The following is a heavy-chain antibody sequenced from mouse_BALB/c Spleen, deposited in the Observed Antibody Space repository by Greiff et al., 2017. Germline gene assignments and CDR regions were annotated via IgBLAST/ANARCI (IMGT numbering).Heavy chain of an antibody. Sequence: EVQLLESGGGLVQPGGSRKLSCAASGFTFTSFGMHWVRQAPEKGLEWVAYISSGSSTIYYADTVKGRFTISRDNPKNTLFLQMTSLRSKDTAMYYCARSGWDEGYFDYWGQGTTLTVSS. J-gene: IGHJ2*01. CDR3: ARSGWDEGYFDY. V-gene: IGHV5-17*02. CDR2: ISSGSSTI. CDR1: GFTFTSFG. D-gene: IGHD3-1*01.